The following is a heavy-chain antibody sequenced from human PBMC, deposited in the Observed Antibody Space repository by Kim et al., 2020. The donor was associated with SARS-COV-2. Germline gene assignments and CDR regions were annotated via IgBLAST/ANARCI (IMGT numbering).Heavy chain of an antibody. CDR2: AHYSGSS. Sequence: SETLSLTCTVSGDSISSSYWSWIRQPPGKGLEWIGYAHYSGSSTYNPSLKSRVTVSVDMSKNQLSLKVYSVTAADTAMYFCARGGTNWFDPWGQGTLVTVSS. J-gene: IGHJ5*02. V-gene: IGHV4-59*01. D-gene: IGHD1-1*01. CDR3: ARGGTNWFDP. CDR1: GDSISSSY.